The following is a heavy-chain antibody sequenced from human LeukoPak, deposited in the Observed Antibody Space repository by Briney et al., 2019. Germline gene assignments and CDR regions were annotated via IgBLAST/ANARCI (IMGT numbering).Heavy chain of an antibody. CDR2: ISNNGGYT. D-gene: IGHD4-11*01. CDR3: VKDMAGNYDY. Sequence: SGGSLRLSCAASGFTFSSSAMSWVRQAPGKGLEWVSAISNNGGYTYYADSVQGRFTISRDNAENTLYLQMNSLRAEDTAIYYCVKDMAGNYDYWGQGTLVTVSS. J-gene: IGHJ4*02. CDR1: GFTFSSSA. V-gene: IGHV3-23*01.